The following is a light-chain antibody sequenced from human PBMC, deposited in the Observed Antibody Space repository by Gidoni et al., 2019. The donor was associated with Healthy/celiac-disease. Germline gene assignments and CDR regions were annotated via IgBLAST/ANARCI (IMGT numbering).Light chain of an antibody. CDR1: SSNIGAGYD. V-gene: IGLV1-40*01. CDR3: QSYDSSLSGSGV. J-gene: IGLJ1*01. Sequence: QSVLTQPPSVSGAPGQRVTISCTGSSSNIGAGYDVHWYQQLPVTAPKPLIYGNSNRPSGVPVRFSGSKSGTSASLGITGLQAEDEADYYCQSYDSSLSGSGVFGTGTKVTVL. CDR2: GNS.